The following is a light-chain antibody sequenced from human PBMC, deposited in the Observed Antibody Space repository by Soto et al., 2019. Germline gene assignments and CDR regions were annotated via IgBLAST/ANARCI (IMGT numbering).Light chain of an antibody. V-gene: IGKV3-20*01. J-gene: IGKJ2*01. CDR2: GAS. CDR3: HQYGSTPQT. CDR1: QSVSGSF. Sequence: EIVLTQSPGTLSLSPGERATLSRRASQSVSGSFLAWYQQKPGQAPRLLIYGASSRATGIPDRFSGSGSGTDFTLTISRLEPEDFAVYYCHQYGSTPQTFGQGTKVDIK.